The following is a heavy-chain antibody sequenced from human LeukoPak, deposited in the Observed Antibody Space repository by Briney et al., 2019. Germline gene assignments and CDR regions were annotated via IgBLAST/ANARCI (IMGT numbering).Heavy chain of an antibody. CDR2: ISGSGGST. V-gene: IGHV3-23*01. D-gene: IGHD6-13*01. Sequence: GGSLRLSCAASGFTFRSYAMHWVRQAPGKGLEWASAISGSGGSTYYADSVKGRFTISRDNSKNTLYLQMNSLRAEDTAVYYCAKGGLTIATHDFDYWGQGTLVTVSS. CDR3: AKGGLTIATHDFDY. J-gene: IGHJ4*02. CDR1: GFTFRSYA.